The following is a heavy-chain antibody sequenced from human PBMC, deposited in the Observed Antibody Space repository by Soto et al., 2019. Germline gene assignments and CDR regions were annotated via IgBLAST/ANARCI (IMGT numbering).Heavy chain of an antibody. D-gene: IGHD3-10*01. V-gene: IGHV3-23*01. Sequence: EVQLLESGGGLVQPGGSLRLSCAASGFTFSSYAMSWVRQAPGKGLERVSVISGSGGSTYYADSVKGRFTISRDNSKNTLYLQMTRLRAADTAVYYCAKRGSGSYYDYWGQGTLVTVSS. CDR2: ISGSGGST. CDR3: AKRGSGSYYDY. J-gene: IGHJ4*02. CDR1: GFTFSSYA.